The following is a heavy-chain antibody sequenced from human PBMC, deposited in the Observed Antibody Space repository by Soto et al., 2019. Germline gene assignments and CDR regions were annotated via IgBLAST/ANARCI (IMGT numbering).Heavy chain of an antibody. V-gene: IGHV3-23*01. CDR2: ISGSGGST. CDR3: ARCGFPTWWFDP. CDR1: AFTFSTYA. J-gene: IGHJ5*02. Sequence: EVQLLESGGGLVQPGGSLRLSCAASAFTFSTYAMSWVRQAPGKGLEWVSAISGSGGSTYYADSVKGRFTLSRDNSKSTLYLQMNSLRAEDTAVYYCARCGFPTWWFDPWGQGTLVTVSS.